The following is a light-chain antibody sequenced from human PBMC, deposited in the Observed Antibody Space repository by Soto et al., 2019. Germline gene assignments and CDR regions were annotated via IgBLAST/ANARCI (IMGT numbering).Light chain of an antibody. CDR2: GAS. Sequence: EIVLTQSPDTLSLSPGERATLSCRANQNVDTTYLAWYQQKPGQAPRLLIYGASSRATGIPDRFSGSGSGTDFTLTISGLEPEDSAAYYCQRHGATFGQGTKVDIK. V-gene: IGKV3-20*01. J-gene: IGKJ1*01. CDR3: QRHGAT. CDR1: QNVDTTY.